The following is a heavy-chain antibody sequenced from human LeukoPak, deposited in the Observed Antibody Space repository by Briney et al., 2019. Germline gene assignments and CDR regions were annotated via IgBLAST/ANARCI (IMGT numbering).Heavy chain of an antibody. Sequence: SETLSLTCTVSGGSISSHYWSWIRQPPEKGLEWIGYIYYSGSTNYNPSLNSRVTISVDTSKNQFSLKLSSVTAADTAVYYCARAISSGHGRNYFDYWGQGTLVTVSS. V-gene: IGHV4-59*11. D-gene: IGHD6-19*01. CDR3: ARAISSGHGRNYFDY. CDR2: IYYSGST. J-gene: IGHJ4*02. CDR1: GGSISSHY.